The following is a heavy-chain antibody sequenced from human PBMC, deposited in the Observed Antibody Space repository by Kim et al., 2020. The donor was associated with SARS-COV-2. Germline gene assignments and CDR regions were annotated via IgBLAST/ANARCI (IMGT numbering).Heavy chain of an antibody. D-gene: IGHD6-25*01. CDR1: GFTFSNYA. Sequence: WGSLRLSCVVSGFTFSNYAMTWVRQAPGKGLEWVSVISNSGDSTYYADSVKGLLTISRDNSKNTLYLQMNSLRAEDSAVYYCAKLLWAAANYSFVYWGEGTLVTVS. V-gene: IGHV3-23*01. CDR2: ISNSGDST. J-gene: IGHJ4*02. CDR3: AKLLWAAANYSFVY.